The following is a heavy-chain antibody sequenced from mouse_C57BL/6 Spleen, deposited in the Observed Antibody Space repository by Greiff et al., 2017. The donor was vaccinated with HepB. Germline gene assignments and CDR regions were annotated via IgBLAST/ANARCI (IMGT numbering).Heavy chain of an antibody. CDR2: IWRGGST. CDR1: GFSLTSYG. J-gene: IGHJ4*01. V-gene: IGHV2-5*01. CDR3: AKPFGGYYAMDY. Sequence: QVHVKQSGPGLVQPSQSLSITCTVSGFSLTSYGVHWVRQSPGKGLEWLGVIWRGGSTDYNAAFVSRLSITKDDSKSQVFFKMNSLQADDTAIYYCAKPFGGYYAMDYWGQGTSVTVSS.